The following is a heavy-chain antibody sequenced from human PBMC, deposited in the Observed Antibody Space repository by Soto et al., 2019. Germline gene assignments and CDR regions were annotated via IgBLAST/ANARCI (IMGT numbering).Heavy chain of an antibody. CDR3: ARDPETTVTSYYYYYYMDV. V-gene: IGHV1-3*01. CDR1: GYTFTSYA. Sequence: ASVKVSCKASGYTFTSYAMHWVRQAPGQRLEWMGWINADNGNTNYSQKFQGRVTMTRDTSTSTAYMELRSLRSDDTAVYYCARDPETTVTSYYYYYYMDVWGKGTTVTVSS. J-gene: IGHJ6*03. D-gene: IGHD4-17*01. CDR2: INADNGNT.